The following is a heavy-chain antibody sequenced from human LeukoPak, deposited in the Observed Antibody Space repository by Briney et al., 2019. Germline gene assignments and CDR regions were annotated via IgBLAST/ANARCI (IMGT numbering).Heavy chain of an antibody. D-gene: IGHD6-13*01. J-gene: IGHJ4*02. CDR3: ARGIAAAGTSFDY. Sequence: ASVKVSCKASGHTFTSYYMHWVRQAPGQGLEWMGMINPSGGSTSYAQKFQGRVTMTRDMSTSTVYMELSSLRSEDTAVYYCARGIAAAGTSFDYWGQGTLVTVSS. CDR1: GHTFTSYY. CDR2: INPSGGST. V-gene: IGHV1-46*01.